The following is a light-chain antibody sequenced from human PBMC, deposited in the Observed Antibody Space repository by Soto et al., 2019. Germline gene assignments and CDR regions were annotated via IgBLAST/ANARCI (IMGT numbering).Light chain of an antibody. J-gene: IGKJ1*01. V-gene: IGKV2-28*01. CDR2: LGS. CDR1: QSLLHSNGYNY. CDR3: MKALQTPET. Sequence: DIVMTQSPLSLPVTPGEPASISCRSSQSLLHSNGYNYLDWYLQKTGQSPQILIYLGSNRSSGVPDRLSGSGSGTDFKLKISRVEAEDVGVYYCMKALQTPETCGQGTKVDIK.